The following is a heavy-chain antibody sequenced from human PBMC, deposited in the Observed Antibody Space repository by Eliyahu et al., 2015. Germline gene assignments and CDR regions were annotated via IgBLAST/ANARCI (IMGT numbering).Heavy chain of an antibody. D-gene: IGHD4-17*01. J-gene: IGHJ3*02. Sequence: EVQLVESGGVVVQLGGSLRLSCXASGXTFXXYTMXWVRQAPGKGLEXVSLISWDGGSTYYADSVKGRFTISRDNSKNSLYLQMNSLRTEDTALYYCAKGLGDDYGDYHAFDIWGQGTMVTVSS. V-gene: IGHV3-43*01. CDR3: AKGLGDDYGDYHAFDI. CDR2: ISWDGGST. CDR1: GXTFXXYT.